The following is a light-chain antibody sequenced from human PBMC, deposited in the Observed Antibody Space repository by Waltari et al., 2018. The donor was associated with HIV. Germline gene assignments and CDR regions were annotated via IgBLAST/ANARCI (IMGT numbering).Light chain of an antibody. V-gene: IGLV1-47*01. CDR1: SSNIGSNY. CDR2: RNI. CDR3: STWDDRLGDRV. J-gene: IGLJ3*02. Sequence: SMLTQPPSASGTPGQTFTISCSGGSSNIGSNYVYWFQQLPGAAPKLLIYRNIQRPSGVPDRFSGSKSGSSASLAISGLRSEDAAVYYCSTWDDRLGDRVFGGGTKLTVL.